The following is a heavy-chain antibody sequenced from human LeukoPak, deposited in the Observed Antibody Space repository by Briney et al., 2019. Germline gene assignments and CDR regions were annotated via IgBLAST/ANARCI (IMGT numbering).Heavy chain of an antibody. J-gene: IGHJ4*02. CDR2: IYYSGST. CDR3: ARGGSTSNY. D-gene: IGHD2-15*01. CDR1: GHSISRYY. V-gene: IGHV4-59*01. Sequence: SETLSLTCTLSGHSISRYYWSGLPQPPGKGLEWIGYIYYSGSTNYHPSLERRVAISVATSKNQFSLRLSYVTAADTAVYYCARGGSTSNYWGQGTLVTVSS.